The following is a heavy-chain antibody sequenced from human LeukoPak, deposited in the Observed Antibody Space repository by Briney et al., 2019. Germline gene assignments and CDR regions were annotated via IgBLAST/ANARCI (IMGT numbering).Heavy chain of an antibody. CDR2: IYYSGST. CDR1: DGSISSHY. J-gene: IGHJ5*02. V-gene: IGHV4-59*11. CDR3: ASLYYDFWSGTAWFDP. Sequence: PSETLSLTCTVSDGSISSHYWSWIRQPPGKGLEWIGYIYYSGSTNYNPSLKSRVTISVDTSKNQFSLKLSSVTAADTAVYYCASLYYDFWSGTAWFDPWGQGTLVTVSS. D-gene: IGHD3-3*01.